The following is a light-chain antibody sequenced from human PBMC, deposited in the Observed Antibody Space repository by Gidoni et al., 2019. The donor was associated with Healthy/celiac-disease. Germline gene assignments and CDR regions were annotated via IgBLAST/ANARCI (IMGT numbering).Light chain of an antibody. CDR3: QQLNSYP. Sequence: QPPSSLSASVGDRVTITFQANKGISSHLAWYQQKSGKAPKILIYAASTLQSRVPSRFRGSGSGTDFTLTVSSLQPEDFATYYCQQLNSYPLGQGTKLEIK. V-gene: IGKV1-9*01. CDR1: KGISSH. CDR2: AAS. J-gene: IGKJ2*01.